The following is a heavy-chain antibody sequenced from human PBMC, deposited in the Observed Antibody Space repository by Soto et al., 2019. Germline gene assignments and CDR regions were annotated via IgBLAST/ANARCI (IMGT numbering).Heavy chain of an antibody. CDR1: GYSFTSYW. V-gene: IGHV5-51*01. CDR3: ARQYGSGSYVPYYFDY. Sequence: GESLKISCKGSGYSFTSYWIGWVRQMPGKGLEWMGIIYPGDSDTRYSPSFQAQVTISADKSISTAYLQWSSLKASDTAMYYCARQYGSGSYVPYYFDYWGQGTLVTVSS. J-gene: IGHJ4*02. CDR2: IYPGDSDT. D-gene: IGHD3-10*01.